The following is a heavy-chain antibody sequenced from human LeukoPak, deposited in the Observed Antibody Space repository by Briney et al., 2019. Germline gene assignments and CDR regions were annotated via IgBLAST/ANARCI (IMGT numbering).Heavy chain of an antibody. Sequence: PGGSLRLSFAASGFTFSTYGKHWVRPAPGKGLEWVAATWYDGSNKYYADSVKGRFTISRDNSKNTLYLQMNSLRAEDTAVYFCARGGHCSTTSCSNYDGMDVWGQGTTLTVSS. V-gene: IGHV3-33*01. CDR3: ARGGHCSTTSCSNYDGMDV. CDR1: GFTFSTYG. CDR2: TWYDGSNK. J-gene: IGHJ6*02. D-gene: IGHD2-2*01.